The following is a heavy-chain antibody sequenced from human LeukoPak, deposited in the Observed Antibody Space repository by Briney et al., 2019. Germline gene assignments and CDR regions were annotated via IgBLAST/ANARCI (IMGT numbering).Heavy chain of an antibody. D-gene: IGHD2-8*01. CDR1: RVALRRER. J-gene: IGHJ4*02. V-gene: IGHV3-48*02. CDR2: ISSSSSTI. CDR3: ATRSNGSANG. Sequence: GGSLRPSSEASRVALRRERMNGVGQAPGKGLEWVSYISSSSSTIYYADSVKGRFTISRDNAKNSLYLQMKSLSDQDTAVYYCATRSNGSANGCGQGTLVTVSS.